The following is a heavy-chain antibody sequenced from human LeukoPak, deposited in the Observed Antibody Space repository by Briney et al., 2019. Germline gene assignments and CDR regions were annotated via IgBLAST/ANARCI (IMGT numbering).Heavy chain of an antibody. Sequence: PGGSLRLSCAASGFTFDDYAIHWVRQAPGKALEWVSGISWNSGKIVYADSVKGRFTISRDNAKNSVYLQMDSLRAEDTALYYCAKETHSTMVPGYAFDIWGQGTMVTVSS. J-gene: IGHJ3*02. CDR3: AKETHSTMVPGYAFDI. D-gene: IGHD2-8*01. V-gene: IGHV3-9*01. CDR1: GFTFDDYA. CDR2: ISWNSGKI.